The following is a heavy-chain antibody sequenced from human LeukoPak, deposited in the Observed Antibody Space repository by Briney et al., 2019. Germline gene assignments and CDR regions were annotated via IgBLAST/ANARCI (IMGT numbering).Heavy chain of an antibody. J-gene: IGHJ3*01. Sequence: ASVKVSCKASGYTFTSYDINWVRQATGQGLEWMGWMNPNSGNTGYAQKFQGRVTMTRNTSISTAYMELSSLRAEDTAAYYCAKEPRWQPYSFDFWGHGTMVTVSS. D-gene: IGHD5-24*01. V-gene: IGHV1-8*01. CDR3: AKEPRWQPYSFDF. CDR1: GYTFTSYD. CDR2: MNPNSGNT.